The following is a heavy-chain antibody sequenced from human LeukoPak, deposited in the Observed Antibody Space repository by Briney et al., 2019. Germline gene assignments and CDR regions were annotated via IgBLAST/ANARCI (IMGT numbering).Heavy chain of an antibody. Sequence: SETLSLTCAVSGYSISSGYYWGWIRQPPGKGLEWIGSIYHSGSTYYNPSLKSRVTISVDTSKNQFSLKLSSVAAAYTGVYYCAREFGRMGFWELLSYWGQGTLVTVSS. V-gene: IGHV4-38-2*02. D-gene: IGHD3-10*01. CDR2: IYHSGST. CDR3: AREFGRMGFWELLSY. CDR1: GYSISSGYY. J-gene: IGHJ4*02.